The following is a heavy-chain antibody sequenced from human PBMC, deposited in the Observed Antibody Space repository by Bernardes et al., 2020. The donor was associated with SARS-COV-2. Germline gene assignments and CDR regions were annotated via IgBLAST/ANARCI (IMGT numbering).Heavy chain of an antibody. D-gene: IGHD2-21*01. CDR1: GFTFGDYV. V-gene: IGHV3-49*03. CDR2: IRSNTYGGTT. CDR3: TRDRVIWFDYYYGMDV. J-gene: IGHJ6*02. Sequence: GGSLRLSCIASGFTFGDYVMSWFRQAPGKGLEWVGFIRSNTYGGTTEYAASVKGRFTISRDDSKNIAFLQMNSLKTEDTAVYYCTRDRVIWFDYYYGMDVWGQGTTVTVSS.